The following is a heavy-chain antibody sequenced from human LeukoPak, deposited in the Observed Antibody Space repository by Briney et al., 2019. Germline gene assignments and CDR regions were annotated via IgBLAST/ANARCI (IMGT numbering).Heavy chain of an antibody. Sequence: GGSLRLSCAASGFTFSSYGMSWVRQAPGKGLEWVSAISGSGGSTYYADSVKGRFTISRDNSKNTLYLQMNSLRAEDTAFYYCARSRDGYNGLFDPWGQGTLVTVSS. CDR1: GFTFSSYG. V-gene: IGHV3-23*01. D-gene: IGHD5-24*01. CDR3: ARSRDGYNGLFDP. J-gene: IGHJ5*02. CDR2: ISGSGGST.